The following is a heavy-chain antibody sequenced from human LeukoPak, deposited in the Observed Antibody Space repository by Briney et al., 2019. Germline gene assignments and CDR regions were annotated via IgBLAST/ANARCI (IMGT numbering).Heavy chain of an antibody. V-gene: IGHV3-30*03. CDR3: AREAYYDILTGYYLDYYYGMDV. J-gene: IGHJ6*04. Sequence: QLGGSLRLSCAASGFTFSSYGMHWVRQAPGKGLEWVAVISYDGSNKYYADSVKGRFTISRDNSKNTLYLQMNSLRAEDTAVYYCAREAYYDILTGYYLDYYYGMDVWGKGTTVTVSS. D-gene: IGHD3-9*01. CDR2: ISYDGSNK. CDR1: GFTFSSYG.